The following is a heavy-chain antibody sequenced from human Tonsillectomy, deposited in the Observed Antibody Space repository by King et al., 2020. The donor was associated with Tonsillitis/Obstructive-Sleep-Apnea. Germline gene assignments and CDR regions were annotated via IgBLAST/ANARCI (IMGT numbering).Heavy chain of an antibody. CDR1: GYSFTNYW. Sequence: QLVQSGAEVKKPGESLKISCKGSGYSFTNYWIAWVRQMPGKGLEWMGLIYPADSDISYSPSFQVQVTISADKSISTAYLQWSSLKASETAMYYCARIAISLDFYYMDVWGKGTTVTVSS. CDR2: IYPADSDI. V-gene: IGHV5-51*01. CDR3: ARIAISLDFYYMDV. D-gene: IGHD3-9*01. J-gene: IGHJ6*03.